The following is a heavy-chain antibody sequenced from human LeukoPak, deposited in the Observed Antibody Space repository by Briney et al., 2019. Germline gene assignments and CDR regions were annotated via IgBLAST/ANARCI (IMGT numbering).Heavy chain of an antibody. J-gene: IGHJ3*02. CDR1: GGSISSSRYY. V-gene: IGHV4-39*07. Sequence: PSETLSLTCTVSGGSISSSRYYWGWIRQPPGKGLEWIGSIHYSGSTYYNPPLKSRVTVSVDTSENQFSLKLSSVAAADTAVHFCVRTSLSDHIVPAAERADDACDMWGQGTMVTVSS. CDR3: VRTSLSDHIVPAAERADDACDM. CDR2: IHYSGST. D-gene: IGHD2-2*01.